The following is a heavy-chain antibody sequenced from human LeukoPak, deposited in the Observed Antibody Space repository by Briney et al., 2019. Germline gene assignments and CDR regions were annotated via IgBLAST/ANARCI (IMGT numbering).Heavy chain of an antibody. D-gene: IGHD1-26*01. CDR3: ARDRKVGTTNSFDY. CDR1: GYTFTGYY. Sequence: ASVKVSCKASGYTFTGYYMHWVRQAPGQGLEWMGWINPNSGGTNYAQKFQDRVTMTRDTSISTAYMELSRLRSDDTAVYYCARDRKVGTTNSFDYWGQGTLVTVSS. J-gene: IGHJ4*02. CDR2: INPNSGGT. V-gene: IGHV1-2*02.